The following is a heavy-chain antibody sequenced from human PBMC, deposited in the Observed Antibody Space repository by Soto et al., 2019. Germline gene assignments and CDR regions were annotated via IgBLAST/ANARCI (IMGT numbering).Heavy chain of an antibody. J-gene: IGHJ4*02. CDR2: INPNTGGT. V-gene: IGHV1-2*02. D-gene: IGHD3-16*01. Sequence: VASVKVSCKASGYTFTGDYMHWVRQAPGQGLEWMGWINPNTGGTDYAQKFQGRVTMTRDTSISTAYMELSRLTSDDTAVYFCARDPIGGGAPYYCDYWGQGTLVTVSS. CDR3: ARDPIGGGAPYYCDY. CDR1: GYTFTGDY.